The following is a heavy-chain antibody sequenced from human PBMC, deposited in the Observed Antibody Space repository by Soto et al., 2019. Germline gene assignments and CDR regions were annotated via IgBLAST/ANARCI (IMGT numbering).Heavy chain of an antibody. CDR1: GGSISSSPYY. V-gene: IGHV4-39*01. D-gene: IGHD1-1*01. CDR2: IYYNGNT. J-gene: IGHJ4*02. CDR3: ARHGPLSNNWNQLDY. Sequence: QLQLQESGPGLVKPSETLSLTCTVSGGSISSSPYYWGWIRQPPGKGLEWIGNIYYNGNTFYNPSLKRRVTISVDPSKNQFSLKLSSVTAADTAVYYCARHGPLSNNWNQLDYWGQGTLVTVSS.